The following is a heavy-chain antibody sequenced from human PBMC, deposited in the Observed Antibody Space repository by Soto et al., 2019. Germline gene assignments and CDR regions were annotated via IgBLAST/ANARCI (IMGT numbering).Heavy chain of an antibody. V-gene: IGHV4-4*07. D-gene: IGHD3-3*01. CDR2: IDTSGTT. CDR1: GGSISSYY. CDR3: ARGKRRHYDFWSGYYRHYYYGMDV. J-gene: IGHJ6*02. Sequence: SETLSLTCTVSGGSISSYYVSWIRQSAGKGLEWIGRIDTSGTTNYNPFLKSRVTMSVDASKNHFSLNLSSVTAADTAVYYCARGKRRHYDFWSGYYRHYYYGMDVWGQGTTVTVSS.